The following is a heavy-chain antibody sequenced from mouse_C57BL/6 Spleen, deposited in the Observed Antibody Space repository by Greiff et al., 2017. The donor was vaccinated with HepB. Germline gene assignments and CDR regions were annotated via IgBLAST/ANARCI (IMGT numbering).Heavy chain of an antibody. J-gene: IGHJ4*01. Sequence: VQLQQSGPELVKPGASVKISCKASGYAFSSSWMNWVKQRPGKGLEWIGRIYPGDGDTNYNGKFKGKATLTADKSSSTAYMQLSSLTSEDSAVYCCARYSSYAMDYWGQGTSVTVSS. CDR2: IYPGDGDT. V-gene: IGHV1-82*01. CDR3: ARYSSYAMDY. CDR1: GYAFSSSW.